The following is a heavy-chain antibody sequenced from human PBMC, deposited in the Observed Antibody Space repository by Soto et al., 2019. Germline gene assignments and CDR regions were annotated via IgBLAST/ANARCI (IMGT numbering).Heavy chain of an antibody. V-gene: IGHV3-23*01. CDR3: AKDRYYDILTGCYFDY. J-gene: IGHJ4*02. CDR1: GITFSSYA. Sequence: GGSLRLSCAASGITFSSYAMSWVRQAPGKGLEWVSAISGSGGSTYYADSVKGRFTISRDNSKNTLYLQMNSLRAEDTAVYYCAKDRYYDILTGCYFDYWGQGTLVTVSS. CDR2: ISGSGGST. D-gene: IGHD3-9*01.